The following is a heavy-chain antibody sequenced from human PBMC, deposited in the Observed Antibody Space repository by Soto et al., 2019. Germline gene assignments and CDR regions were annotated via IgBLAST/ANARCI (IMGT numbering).Heavy chain of an antibody. CDR1: GGSISSGGYY. J-gene: IGHJ4*02. D-gene: IGHD3-22*01. CDR3: ARGEYYYDSSGYPLGYYFDY. V-gene: IGHV4-31*03. CDR2: IYYSGST. Sequence: PSETLSLTCTVSGGSISSGGYYWSWIRQHPGKGLEWIGYIYYSGSTYYNPSLKSRVTISVDTSKNQFSLKLSSVTAADTAVYYCARGEYYYDSSGYPLGYYFDYWGQGTLVT.